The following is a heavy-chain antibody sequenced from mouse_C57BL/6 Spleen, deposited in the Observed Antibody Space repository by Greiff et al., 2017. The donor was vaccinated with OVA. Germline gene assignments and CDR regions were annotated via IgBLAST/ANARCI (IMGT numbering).Heavy chain of an antibody. V-gene: IGHV8-8*01. D-gene: IGHD3-1*01. J-gene: IGHJ2*01. Sequence: QVTLKESGPGILQPSQTLSLTCSFSGFSLSTFGMGVVWLRQPSGKGLEWLAHIWWDAVKYYNPALERWPTISKDTSNNQVSLKSAKVDTADTGTSCCAQGGRAYYLDYWGQGTTLTVSS. CDR1: GFSLSTFGMG. CDR2: IWWDAVK. CDR3: AQGGRAYYLDY.